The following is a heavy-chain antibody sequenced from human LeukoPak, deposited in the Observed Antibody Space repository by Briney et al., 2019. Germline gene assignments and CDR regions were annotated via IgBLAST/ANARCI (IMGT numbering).Heavy chain of an antibody. V-gene: IGHV1-18*01. CDR3: ARGCSGSFRSGGCY. Sequence: ASVKVSCKASGYTFSSYGISWVRQAPGQGLEWMAWISAYNGKTNHAQKFQGRVTMTRDTSTSTVYMELSSLRSEDTAVYYCARGCSGSFRSGGCYWGQGTLVTVSS. CDR1: GYTFSSYG. CDR2: ISAYNGKT. D-gene: IGHD1-26*01. J-gene: IGHJ4*02.